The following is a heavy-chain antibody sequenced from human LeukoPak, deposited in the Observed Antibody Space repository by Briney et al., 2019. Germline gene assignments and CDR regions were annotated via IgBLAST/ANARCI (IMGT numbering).Heavy chain of an antibody. CDR3: ARGFLPYPSPTVTTYSDY. D-gene: IGHD4-17*01. V-gene: IGHV4-34*01. Sequence: SETLSLTCAVYGGSFSGYYWSWIRQPPGKGLEWIGEINHSGSTNYNPSLKSRVTISVDTSKNQFSLKLSSVTAADTAVYYCARGFLPYPSPTVTTYSDYWGQGTLVTVSS. CDR2: INHSGST. CDR1: GGSFSGYY. J-gene: IGHJ4*02.